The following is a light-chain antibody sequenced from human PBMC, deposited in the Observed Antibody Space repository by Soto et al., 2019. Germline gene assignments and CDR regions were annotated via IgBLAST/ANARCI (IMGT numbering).Light chain of an antibody. CDR3: QQYYNWTPYT. Sequence: EIVLTQSPATVSVSPGDRAPLSCRASQSVSSNLAWYQQNTGQTPRLLIYGASTRATGVPPRFSVSRSGAEFSLTISSLQSEDFAVYYCQQYYNWTPYTFGQGTKVDI. CDR1: QSVSSN. J-gene: IGKJ2*01. CDR2: GAS. V-gene: IGKV3-15*01.